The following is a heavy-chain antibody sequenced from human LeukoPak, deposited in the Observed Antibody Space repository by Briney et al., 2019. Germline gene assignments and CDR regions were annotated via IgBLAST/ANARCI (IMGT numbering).Heavy chain of an antibody. CDR3: ARDSPSYYYYGMDV. CDR1: GGAFSGYY. V-gene: IGHV4-34*01. Sequence: SETLSLTCAVYGGAFSGYYWSWIRQPPGKGLEWIGEINHSGSTNYNPSLKSRVTISVDTSKNQFSLKLSSVTAADTAVYYCARDSPSYYYYGMDVWGQGTTVTVSS. CDR2: INHSGST. J-gene: IGHJ6*02.